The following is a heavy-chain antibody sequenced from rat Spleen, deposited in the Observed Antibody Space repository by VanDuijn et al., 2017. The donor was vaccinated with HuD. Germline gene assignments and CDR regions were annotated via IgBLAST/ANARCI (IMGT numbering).Heavy chain of an antibody. CDR2: ISDDGSST. CDR3: AAHGARISRFAY. Sequence: EVQLVESGGGLVQPGRSMKLSCAASGFTFSSFPMAWVRQAPTKGLEWVATISDDGSSTYYRDSVKGRFPISRDNAKSTLYLQMDSLRSEDTATYYCAAHGARISRFAYWGQGVMVTVSS. J-gene: IGHJ2*01. V-gene: IGHV5-46*01. D-gene: IGHD2-7*01. CDR1: GFTFSSFP.